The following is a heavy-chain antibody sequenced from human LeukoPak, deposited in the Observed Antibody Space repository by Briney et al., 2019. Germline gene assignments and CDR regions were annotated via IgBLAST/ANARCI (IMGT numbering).Heavy chain of an antibody. D-gene: IGHD6-19*01. V-gene: IGHV4-39*02. J-gene: IGHJ6*02. Sequence: SETLSLTCTVSGGSIDSSGSYWGWLRQPPGKGREWIGCVYYGGDAYYNPSLNSRVTISPDLSKNHFSLSLISVTAADTALYYCARLFSRGWPYYYGLGAWGQGTTVTVSS. CDR3: ARLFSRGWPYYYGLGA. CDR2: VYYGGDA. CDR1: GGSIDSSGSY.